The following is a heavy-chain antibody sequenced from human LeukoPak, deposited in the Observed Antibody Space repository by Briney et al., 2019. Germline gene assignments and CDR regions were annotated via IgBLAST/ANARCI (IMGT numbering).Heavy chain of an antibody. CDR3: ARDDLGCGGDSYSGILP. CDR2: ISAYNGNT. J-gene: IGHJ5*02. CDR1: GYTFTSYG. V-gene: IGHV1-18*01. Sequence: ASVKVSCKASGYTFTSYGISWVRQAPGQGLEWMGWISAYNGNTNYAQKLQGRVTMTTDTSTSTAYMELRSLRSDDTAVYYCARDDLGCGGDSYSGILPWGQGTLVTVSS. D-gene: IGHD2-21*02.